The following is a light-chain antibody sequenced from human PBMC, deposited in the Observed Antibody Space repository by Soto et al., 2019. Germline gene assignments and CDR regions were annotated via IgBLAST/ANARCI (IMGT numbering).Light chain of an antibody. CDR3: QQYNTYPLT. J-gene: IGKJ4*01. CDR2: KAS. Sequence: GDRVTITCRASQSISTWLAWYQQKPGKAPKLLIYKASSLESGVPSRFSGSGSGTEFTLTISSLQPDDFATYYCQQYNTYPLTFGGGTTVDIK. V-gene: IGKV1-5*03. CDR1: QSISTW.